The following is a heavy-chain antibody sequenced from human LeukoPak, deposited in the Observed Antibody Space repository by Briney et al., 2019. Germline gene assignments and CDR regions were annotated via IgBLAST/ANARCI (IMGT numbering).Heavy chain of an antibody. CDR1: GGSISPYY. Sequence: SETLSLTCTVSGGSISPYYWIWIRQPAGKGLEWIGRISSSGSTNYNPSLKSRVTLSVDTSKNQFSLKLNSVTAADTAVYYCARWSTTQGTFDIWGQGTMVTVSS. D-gene: IGHD1-1*01. J-gene: IGHJ3*02. CDR2: ISSSGST. CDR3: ARWSTTQGTFDI. V-gene: IGHV4-4*07.